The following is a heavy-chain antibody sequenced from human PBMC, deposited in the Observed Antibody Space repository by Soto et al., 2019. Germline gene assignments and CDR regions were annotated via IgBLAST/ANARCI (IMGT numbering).Heavy chain of an antibody. CDR1: GYTFTSYY. CDR2: INPRGGIT. J-gene: IGHJ6*02. CDR3: ASSPAYGSSWYGIPPDLSHGMDV. Sequence: ASVKVSCKASGYTFTSYYIHWVRQAPGQGLEWMGIINPRGGITTYAQKFQGRLTMTGDTSTSTVYMELSSLTSEDTAMYHCASSPAYGSSWYGIPPDLSHGMDVWGQGTTVTVSS. D-gene: IGHD6-13*01. V-gene: IGHV1-46*01.